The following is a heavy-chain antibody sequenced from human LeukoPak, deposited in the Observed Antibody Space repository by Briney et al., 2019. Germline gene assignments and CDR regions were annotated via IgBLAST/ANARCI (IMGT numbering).Heavy chain of an antibody. V-gene: IGHV1-2*02. CDR3: ARDREGIQPFIFDY. CDR1: GYTFTGYY. CDR2: INPNSGGT. Sequence: ASVKVSCKASGYTFTGYYMHWVRQAPGQGLEWMGWINPNSGGTNYAQKFQGRVTMTRDTSISTAYMELSRLRSDDTAVYYCARDREGIQPFIFDYWGQGTLVTVSS. J-gene: IGHJ4*02. D-gene: IGHD5-18*01.